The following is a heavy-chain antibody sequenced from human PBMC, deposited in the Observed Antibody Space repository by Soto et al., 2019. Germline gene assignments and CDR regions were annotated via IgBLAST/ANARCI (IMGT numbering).Heavy chain of an antibody. CDR2: ISAYNGNT. Sequence: GASVKVSCKASGYTFTSYGISWVRQAPGQGLEWMGWISAYNGNTNYAQKLQGRVTMTTDTSTSTAYMELRSLRSDDTAVYYCARRHPYYDILTGYYTGWFDPWGQGTLVTVSS. V-gene: IGHV1-18*01. CDR1: GYTFTSYG. CDR3: ARRHPYYDILTGYYTGWFDP. J-gene: IGHJ5*02. D-gene: IGHD3-9*01.